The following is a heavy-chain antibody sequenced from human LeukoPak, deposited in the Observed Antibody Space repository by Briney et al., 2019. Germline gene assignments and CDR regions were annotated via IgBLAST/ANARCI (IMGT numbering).Heavy chain of an antibody. CDR1: GYTFTGYY. Sequence: ASVKASCKASGYTFTGYYMHWVRQAPGQGLEWMGWINPNSGGTNYAQKFQGRVTMTRDTSISTAYMELSRLRSDDTAVYYCARTFRPLVPNDAFDIWGQGTMVTVSS. V-gene: IGHV1-2*02. D-gene: IGHD6-13*01. CDR3: ARTFRPLVPNDAFDI. J-gene: IGHJ3*02. CDR2: INPNSGGT.